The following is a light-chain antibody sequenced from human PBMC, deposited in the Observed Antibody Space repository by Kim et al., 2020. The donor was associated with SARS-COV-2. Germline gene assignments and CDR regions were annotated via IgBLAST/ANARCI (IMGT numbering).Light chain of an antibody. Sequence: SYELTQPLSLSVSPGQTASITCSGDRLGDKRACWHQQKPGQSPVLIIYQDNKRPSGIPERFSASNAGSTATLTISGTQTMDAADYYFQAWYNGTSVFGTGTKVTVL. CDR1: RLGDKR. CDR2: QDN. J-gene: IGLJ1*01. V-gene: IGLV3-1*01. CDR3: QAWYNGTSV.